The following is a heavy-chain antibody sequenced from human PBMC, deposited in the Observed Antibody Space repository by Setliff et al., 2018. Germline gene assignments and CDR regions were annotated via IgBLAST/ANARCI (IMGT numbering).Heavy chain of an antibody. CDR3: AREPSPSDALDI. CDR1: GYAISSGNY. CDR2: IYSIGSA. Sequence: SETLSLTCAVSGYAISSGNYWGWIRQPPGKGLEWIGRIYSIGSATYNPSLKGRVTISLDRSENEFSLNLTSVTAADTAVYFCAREPSPSDALDIWGQGTMVTVSS. J-gene: IGHJ3*02. V-gene: IGHV4-38-2*02.